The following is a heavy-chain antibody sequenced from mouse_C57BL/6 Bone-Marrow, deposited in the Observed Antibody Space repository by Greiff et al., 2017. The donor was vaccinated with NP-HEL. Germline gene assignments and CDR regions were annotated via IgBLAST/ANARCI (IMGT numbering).Heavy chain of an antibody. J-gene: IGHJ1*03. CDR2: IYPRSGNT. CDR3: SRVGTTPWYFDV. Sequence: VKLLESGAELARPGASVKLSCKASGYTFTSYGISWVKQRTGQGLEWIGEIYPRSGNTYYNEKFKGKATLTADKSSSTAYMALRSLTSEDSAVYFCSRVGTTPWYFDVWGTGTTVTVSS. D-gene: IGHD1-1*01. CDR1: GYTFTSYG. V-gene: IGHV1-81*01.